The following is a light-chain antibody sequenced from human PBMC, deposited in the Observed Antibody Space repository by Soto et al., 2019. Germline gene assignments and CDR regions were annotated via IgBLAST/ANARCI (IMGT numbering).Light chain of an antibody. J-gene: IGKJ2*01. Sequence: EIVMTQSPATLSVSPGERATLSCRASQSVSSNLAWYQQNPGQAPRRLIYGASTRATGIPARFSGSGSGTEFTLTISRLQSEDFAVYYCQQYNNWPYTFGQATKVDIK. CDR2: GAS. V-gene: IGKV3-15*01. CDR1: QSVSSN. CDR3: QQYNNWPYT.